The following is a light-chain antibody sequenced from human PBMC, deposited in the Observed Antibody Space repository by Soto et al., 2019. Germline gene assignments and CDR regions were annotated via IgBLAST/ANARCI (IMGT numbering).Light chain of an antibody. CDR3: QQRSNWPALT. CDR2: DAS. CDR1: QSVSSY. J-gene: IGKJ4*01. V-gene: IGKV3-11*01. Sequence: EIVLTQSPATLSLSPVEIATLSFMASQSVSSYLAWYQQKPGQAPRLLIYDASNRATGIPARFSGSGSGTDFTLTISSLEPEDFAVYYCQQRSNWPALTFGGGTKVDIK.